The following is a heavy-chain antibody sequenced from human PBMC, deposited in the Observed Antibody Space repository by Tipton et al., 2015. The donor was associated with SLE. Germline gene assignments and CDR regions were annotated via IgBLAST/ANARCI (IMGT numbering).Heavy chain of an antibody. V-gene: IGHV3-30*02. J-gene: IGHJ4*02. D-gene: IGHD5-12*01. CDR2: VHYDGIRK. Sequence: SLRLSCEASGFTFSTSAMHWVRQAPGKGLEWVSHVHYDGIRKYYADSVKGRFTISRDNSKNTLYLQMDSLRPEDTALYYCAKGNSGRGFDYWGQGTLVTVSS. CDR1: GFTFSTSA. CDR3: AKGNSGRGFDY.